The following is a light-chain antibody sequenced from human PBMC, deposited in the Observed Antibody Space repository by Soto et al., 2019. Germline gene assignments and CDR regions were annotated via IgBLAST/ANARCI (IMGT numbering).Light chain of an antibody. J-gene: IGLJ2*01. CDR2: LNSDGSH. CDR1: SGHINYA. Sequence: QLVLTQSPSASASLGASVKLTCTLSSGHINYAIAWHPQQPEKGPRYLMKLNSDGSHTKGDGIPDRFSGSSSGSERHLTISSLQSEDEADYYCQTWGTAIHDVVFGGGTKLTVL. V-gene: IGLV4-69*01. CDR3: QTWGTAIHDVV.